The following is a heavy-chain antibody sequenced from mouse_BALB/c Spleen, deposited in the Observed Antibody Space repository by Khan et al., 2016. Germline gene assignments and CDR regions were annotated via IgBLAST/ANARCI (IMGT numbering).Heavy chain of an antibody. Sequence: QVQLQQSGPELVRPGVSVKISCKGSGYTFTDYAMHWVKQSHAKSLEWIGVINTYSGKTNYNQKFKDKATMTVDKSSSTAYMELARLTSEDSAIYYCARIRGNYDAMVHWGQSTSVTVSS. CDR2: INTYSGKT. CDR1: GYTFTDYA. CDR3: ARIRGNYDAMVH. D-gene: IGHD2-1*01. V-gene: IGHV1S137*01. J-gene: IGHJ4*01.